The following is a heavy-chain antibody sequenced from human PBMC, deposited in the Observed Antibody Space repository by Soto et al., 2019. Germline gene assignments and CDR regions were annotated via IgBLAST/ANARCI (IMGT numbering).Heavy chain of an antibody. J-gene: IGHJ1*01. D-gene: IGHD3-22*01. Sequence: QVRLVESGGGVVQPGRSLRLSCAASGLTFNTYTMHWVRQAPGKGLEWVAVISYDGSKTYYADSVKGRFTISRDKSKDTLYLQMDSLRAEDTAVHYCARGRSYYDSRDDYRNEYFHHWGQGTLVTVSS. CDR2: ISYDGSKT. CDR1: GLTFNTYT. CDR3: ARGRSYYDSRDDYRNEYFHH. V-gene: IGHV3-30*14.